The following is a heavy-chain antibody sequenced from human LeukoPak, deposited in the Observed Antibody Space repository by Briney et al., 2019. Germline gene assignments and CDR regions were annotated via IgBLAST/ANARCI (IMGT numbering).Heavy chain of an antibody. D-gene: IGHD3-10*01. V-gene: IGHV1-69*04. Sequence: SVKVSCKASGGSFSNYGFTWVRQAPGQGLEWMGRITPVLGVANYAQKFQGRVTIIADKFTSTVYMELSSLRSEDTAVYYCARARRVRGVSPEYSWFDPWGQGTLVTVSS. CDR3: ARARRVRGVSPEYSWFDP. CDR1: GGSFSNYG. J-gene: IGHJ5*02. CDR2: ITPVLGVA.